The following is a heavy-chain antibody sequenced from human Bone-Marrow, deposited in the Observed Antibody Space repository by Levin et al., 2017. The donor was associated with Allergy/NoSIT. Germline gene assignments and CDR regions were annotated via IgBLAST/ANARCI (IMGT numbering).Heavy chain of an antibody. J-gene: IGHJ3*02. V-gene: IGHV3-7*01. CDR1: GFTFSSYW. CDR2: IKQDGSEK. CDR3: ARDRGSYYPDAFDI. Sequence: GESLKISCAASGFTFSSYWMSWVRQAPGKGLEWVANIKQDGSEKYYVDSVKGRFTISRDNAKNSLYLQMNSLRAEDTAVYYCARDRGSYYPDAFDIWGQGTMVTVSS. D-gene: IGHD1-26*01.